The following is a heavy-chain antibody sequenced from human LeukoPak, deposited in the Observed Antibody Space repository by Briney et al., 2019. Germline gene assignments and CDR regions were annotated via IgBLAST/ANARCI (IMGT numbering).Heavy chain of an antibody. CDR2: IYYGGGT. CDR3: ARQPNKNFFDY. Sequence: SETLSLTCSVSDGSISGYYWSWIRQPPGKGLEWIGYIYYGGGTSYSPSLKSRVTMSVDTSRNQLSLKVTSATAADTAVYYCARQPNKNFFDYWGPGTPVTVSS. J-gene: IGHJ4*02. CDR1: DGSISGYY. V-gene: IGHV4-59*08.